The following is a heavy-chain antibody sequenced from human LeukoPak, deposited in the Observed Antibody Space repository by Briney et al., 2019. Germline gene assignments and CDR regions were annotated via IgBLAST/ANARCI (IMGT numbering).Heavy chain of an antibody. J-gene: IGHJ4*02. Sequence: GGSLRLSCAASGFTFSSYWMSWVRQAPGKGVEWVGNITQAGSQKYYAYSVKCRFTISRDNAKTSLYLQMNSLRAEDTAVYYCARGSSGWYVEYYFDYWGQGTLVTVSS. V-gene: IGHV3-7*01. CDR1: GFTFSSYW. CDR2: ITQAGSQK. CDR3: ARGSSGWYVEYYFDY. D-gene: IGHD6-19*01.